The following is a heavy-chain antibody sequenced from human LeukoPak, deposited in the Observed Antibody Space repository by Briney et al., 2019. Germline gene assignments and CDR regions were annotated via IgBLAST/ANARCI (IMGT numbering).Heavy chain of an antibody. CDR3: ARREAQPM. CDR1: GGSISSSSYY. V-gene: IGHV4-39*01. Sequence: SETLSLTCTVSGGSISSSSYYWGWIRQPPGKGLEWIGSIYYSGSTYYNPSLKSRVTISVDTSKNQFSLKLSSVTAADTAVYYCARREAQPMWGQGTMVTVSS. CDR2: IYYSGST. D-gene: IGHD2-2*01. J-gene: IGHJ3*02.